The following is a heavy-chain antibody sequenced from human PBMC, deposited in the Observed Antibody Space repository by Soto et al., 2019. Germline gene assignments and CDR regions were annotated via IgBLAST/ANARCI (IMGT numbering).Heavy chain of an antibody. V-gene: IGHV3-20*04. CDR1: GFTFTSYA. D-gene: IGHD3-22*01. CDR3: ARDRNYDSSGPLDY. J-gene: IGHJ4*02. CDR2: INWNGGST. Sequence: PGGSLRLSCVASGFTFTSYAMSLVRQAPGKGLEWVSGINWNGGSTGYADSVKGRFTISRDNAKNSLYLQMNSLRAEDTALYYCARDRNYDSSGPLDYWGQGTLVTVSS.